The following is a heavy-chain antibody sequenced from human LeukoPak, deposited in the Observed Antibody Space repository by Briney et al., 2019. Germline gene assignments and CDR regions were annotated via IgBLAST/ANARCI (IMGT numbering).Heavy chain of an antibody. Sequence: GGSLRLSCIASGFPFSRYAMHSVRQAPEKGLEYVAGISYNGGRPYYADSVEDKFTISRDNSKNTLYLQMGSLRAEDTAVYYCTRRPAADTFYSDYWGQGSLVTVSS. CDR3: TRRPAADTFYSDY. D-gene: IGHD2-2*01. CDR2: ISYNGGRP. V-gene: IGHV3-64*02. J-gene: IGHJ4*02. CDR1: GFPFSRYA.